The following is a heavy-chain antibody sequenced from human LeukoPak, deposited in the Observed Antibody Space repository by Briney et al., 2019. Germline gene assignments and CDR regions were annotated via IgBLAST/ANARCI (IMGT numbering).Heavy chain of an antibody. CDR3: ARAGDAAYPPELQGLFFQH. CDR2: IIPIFGTA. V-gene: IGHV1-69*13. D-gene: IGHD1-14*01. J-gene: IGHJ1*01. CDR1: GGTFSSYA. Sequence: ASVKVSCKASGGTFSSYAISWVRQAPGQGLEWMGGIIPIFGTANYAQKFQGRVTITADESTSTAYMELSSLRSEDTAVYYCARAGDAAYPPELQGLFFQHWGQGTLVTVSS.